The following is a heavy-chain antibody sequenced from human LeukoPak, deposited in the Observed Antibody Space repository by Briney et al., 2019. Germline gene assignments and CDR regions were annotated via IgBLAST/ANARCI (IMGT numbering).Heavy chain of an antibody. V-gene: IGHV3-21*01. CDR1: GFTFSSYD. Sequence: GGSLRLSCAASGFTFSSYDMNWVRQTPGKGLEWVSFMSSSSSSIDNADSLKGRFTISRDNAKRSLFLEMNSLRAEDTAVYYCARGSSNSPYYFDYWGQGILVTVSS. CDR3: ARGSSNSPYYFDY. CDR2: MSSSSSSI. D-gene: IGHD6-6*01. J-gene: IGHJ4*02.